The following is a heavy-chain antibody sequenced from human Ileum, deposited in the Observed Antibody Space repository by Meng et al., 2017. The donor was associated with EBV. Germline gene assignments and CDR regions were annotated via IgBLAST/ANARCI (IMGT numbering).Heavy chain of an antibody. J-gene: IGHJ4*02. CDR1: GGSISSSSW. Sequence: LQEAGPGLGRPSGTRALTCVCCGGSISSSSWWSWVRQPQGKGLEWIGEIYHSGSTNYNPSLKSLVTISVDKSKNQFSLNLSSVTAADTAVYYCARVGQWLPIDYWGQGTLVTVSS. CDR2: IYHSGST. V-gene: IGHV4-4*02. CDR3: ARVGQWLPIDY. D-gene: IGHD6-19*01.